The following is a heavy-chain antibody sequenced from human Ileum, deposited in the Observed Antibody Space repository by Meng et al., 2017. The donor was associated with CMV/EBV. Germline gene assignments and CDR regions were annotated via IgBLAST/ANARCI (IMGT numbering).Heavy chain of an antibody. CDR1: SGGTYS. J-gene: IGHJ4*02. V-gene: IGHV4-39*01. CDR2: IYYSGSP. Sequence: SGGTYSWAWIRQPPGKGLEWIGSIYYSGSPYYTPALRGRVTMSVDTSRSHFSLNVSSVTAADTAVYYCARHGSSTSSLVWSFFFDYWGQGTLVTVSS. D-gene: IGHD2-2*01. CDR3: ARHGSSTSSLVWSFFFDY.